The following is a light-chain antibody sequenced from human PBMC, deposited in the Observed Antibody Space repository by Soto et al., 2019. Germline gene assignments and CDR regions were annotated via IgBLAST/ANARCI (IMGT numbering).Light chain of an antibody. CDR1: SIDDGDNNF. J-gene: IGLJ1*01. CDR2: EVS. CDR3: RSYTSGSTPYV. V-gene: IGLV2-14*01. Sequence: QSALTQPASVSGSPGQSITISCTGTSIDDGDNNFFPWYRQHPDKAPKLMIVEVSNRHSGVSNRFSGSKSGNTASLTISGLQAEDGSGYYCRSYTSGSTPYVFGTGTKVTVL.